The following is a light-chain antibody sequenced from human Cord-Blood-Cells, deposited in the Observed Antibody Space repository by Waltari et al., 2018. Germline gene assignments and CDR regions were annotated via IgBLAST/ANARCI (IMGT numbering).Light chain of an antibody. Sequence: EIVLTQSTAPLSVSPGESATLSCRASQSVSRNLARYQQKPGQAPRLLIYGAATRTTGIPARLSSSGSGTEVTLTISSLQSEDFAVYYCRQYNNWPPYSFGQGTKLEIK. J-gene: IGKJ2*03. CDR2: GAA. CDR1: QSVSRN. V-gene: IGKV3-15*01. CDR3: RQYNNWPPYS.